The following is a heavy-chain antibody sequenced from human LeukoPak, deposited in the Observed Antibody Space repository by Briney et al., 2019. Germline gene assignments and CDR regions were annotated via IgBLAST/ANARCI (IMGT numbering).Heavy chain of an antibody. V-gene: IGHV4-4*07. D-gene: IGHD2-2*01. Sequence: SETLSLTCTVSGGSISSYYWSWIRQPAGKGLEWIGRIYTSGSTNYNPSLKSRVTMSVDTSKNQFSLKLSSVTAADTAVYYCARDLRDIVVVPAAQLAYYYYYMDVWGKGTTVTVSS. J-gene: IGHJ6*03. CDR1: GGSISSYY. CDR3: ARDLRDIVVVPAAQLAYYYYYMDV. CDR2: IYTSGST.